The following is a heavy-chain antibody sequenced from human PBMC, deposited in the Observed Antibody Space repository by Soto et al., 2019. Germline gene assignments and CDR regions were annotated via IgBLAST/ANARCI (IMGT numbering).Heavy chain of an antibody. CDR2: FYYSEST. J-gene: IGHJ6*02. V-gene: IGHV4-39*01. Sequence: QLQLQESGPGLVKPSETLSLTCTVSGGSISSGPYSWGWIRQPPGEGLEWIGTFYYSESTYYNPSLESRVPISVDTSKNQFSLKVSSVTVADTAVYYCASLGGYCSSTSCYGYYGMDVWGQGTTVTVSS. CDR3: ASLGGYCSSTSCYGYYGMDV. D-gene: IGHD2-2*01. CDR1: GGSISSGPYS.